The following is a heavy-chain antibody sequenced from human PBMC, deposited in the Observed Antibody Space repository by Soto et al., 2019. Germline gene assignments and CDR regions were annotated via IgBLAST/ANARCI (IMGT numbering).Heavy chain of an antibody. V-gene: IGHV4-30-4*01. CDR3: GAAPTAGY. Sequence: SETLSLTCTVSGGSISSGDYYWSWIRQPPGKGLDWIGYIYYSGSTYYNPSLQSRVTISVDTSKNQFSLKLSSVTAADTAEYYCGAAPTAGYWGQGPLVSVCS. J-gene: IGHJ4*02. CDR2: IYYSGST. D-gene: IGHD6-25*01. CDR1: GGSISSGDYY.